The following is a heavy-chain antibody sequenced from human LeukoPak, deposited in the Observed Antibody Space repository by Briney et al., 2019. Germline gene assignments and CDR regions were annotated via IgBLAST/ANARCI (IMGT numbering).Heavy chain of an antibody. CDR2: AYDTGDA. D-gene: IGHD1-7*01. V-gene: IGHV4-59*08. J-gene: IGHJ4*02. CDR1: GTSITRTY. Sequence: KASETLSLTCTVSGTSITRTYWSWIRQPPGRGLESVGYAYDTGDANYNPSLKSRVTMSLDTSKNQFSLTLSSVTAADTAIYYCARRATSGNYQMLHFYSWGEGILVTVSS. CDR3: ARRATSGNYQMLHFYS.